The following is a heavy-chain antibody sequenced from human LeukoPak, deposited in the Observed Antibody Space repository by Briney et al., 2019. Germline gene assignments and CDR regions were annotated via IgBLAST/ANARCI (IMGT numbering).Heavy chain of an antibody. V-gene: IGHV3-30*02. CDR3: ANVVGAHLWAIFDY. D-gene: IGHD1-26*01. CDR2: IRYDGSNK. Sequence: GGSLRLSCAASGFTFSSYGMHWVRQAPGKGLEWVAFIRYDGSNKYYADSVKGRFTISRDNSKNTLYLQMNSLRAEDTAVYYCANVVGAHLWAIFDYWGQGTLVTVSS. J-gene: IGHJ4*02. CDR1: GFTFSSYG.